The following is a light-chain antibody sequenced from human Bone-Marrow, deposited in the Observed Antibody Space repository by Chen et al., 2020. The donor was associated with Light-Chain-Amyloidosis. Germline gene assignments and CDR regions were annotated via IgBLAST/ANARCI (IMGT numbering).Light chain of an antibody. J-gene: IGLJ3*02. CDR3: QVWDRSSDRPV. CDR2: DDS. Sequence: SYVLTQPSSVSVAPGQTATIACGGNNIGSTSVHWYQQTQGQAPLLVVYDDSDRPSGIPERLSGSDSGNTATLTIRRVEAGDEADYYCQVWDRSSDRPVFGGGTKLTVL. CDR1: NIGSTS. V-gene: IGLV3-21*02.